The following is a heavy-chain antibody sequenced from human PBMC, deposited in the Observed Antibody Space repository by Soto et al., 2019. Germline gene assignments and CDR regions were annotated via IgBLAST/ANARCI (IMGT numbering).Heavy chain of an antibody. CDR2: ISYDGSNK. CDR1: GFTFSSYG. Sequence: PGGSLRLSCAASGFTFSSYGMHWVRQAPGKGLEWVAVISYDGSNKYYADSVKGRFTISRDNSKNTLYLQMNSLRAEDTAVYYCAKEMVQVVYASTYGMDVWGQGTTVTVSS. CDR3: AKEMVQVVYASTYGMDV. D-gene: IGHD2-8*02. J-gene: IGHJ6*02. V-gene: IGHV3-30*18.